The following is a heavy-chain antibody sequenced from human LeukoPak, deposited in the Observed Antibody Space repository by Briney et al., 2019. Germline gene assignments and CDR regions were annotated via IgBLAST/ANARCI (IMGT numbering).Heavy chain of an antibody. V-gene: IGHV3-21*03. CDR3: TRGDIIVVPAVIDYYYYYMDV. CDR1: GFTFSSYS. Sequence: PGGSLRLSCAASGFTFSSYSMSWVRQAPGKWLEWVSSISSGSSYIYYADSLQSRFTTSRANAPNSLYLQMTRLSAEDTAGYHSTRGDIIVVPAVIDYYYYYMDVSRKASTVTVSS. CDR2: ISSGSSYI. D-gene: IGHD2-2*02. J-gene: IGHJ6*03.